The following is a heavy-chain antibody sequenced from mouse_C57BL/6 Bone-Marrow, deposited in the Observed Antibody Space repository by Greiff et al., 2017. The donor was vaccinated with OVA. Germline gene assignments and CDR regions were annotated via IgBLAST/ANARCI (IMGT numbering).Heavy chain of an antibody. V-gene: IGHV5-6*02. J-gene: IGHJ4*01. CDR1: GFTFSSYG. CDR3: ARPEPTYYAMDY. Sequence: DVKLVESGGDLVKPGGSLKLSCAASGFTFSSYGMSWVRQTPDKRLEWVATISSGGSYTYYPDSVKGRFTISRDNAKNTLYLQMSSLKSEDTAMYYCARPEPTYYAMDYWGQGTSVTVSS. CDR2: ISSGGSYT.